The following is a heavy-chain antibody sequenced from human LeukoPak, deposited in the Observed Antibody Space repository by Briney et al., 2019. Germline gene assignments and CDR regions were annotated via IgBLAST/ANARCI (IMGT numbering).Heavy chain of an antibody. Sequence: GASVKVSCKASGGTFSSYAISWVRQAPGQGLEWMGGIIPIFGTANYAQKFQGRVTITADESTSTAYMELSSLRSEDTAVYYCARSSGKGDAFDIWGQGAMVTVSS. CDR1: GGTFSSYA. CDR2: IIPIFGTA. V-gene: IGHV1-69*13. J-gene: IGHJ3*02. CDR3: ARSSGKGDAFDI.